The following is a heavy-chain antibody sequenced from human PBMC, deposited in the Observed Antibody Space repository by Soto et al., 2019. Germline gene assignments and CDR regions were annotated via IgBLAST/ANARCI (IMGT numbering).Heavy chain of an antibody. CDR3: ARETTYYYDSSGYYYVDY. CDR2: IYYSGST. CDR1: GGSIVSGGYC. D-gene: IGHD3-22*01. J-gene: IGHJ4*02. V-gene: IGHV4-31*03. Sequence: SETLSVTCTVSGGSIVSGGYCWSWIRQHPGKGLEWIGYIYYSGSTYYNPSLKSRVTISVDTSKNQFSLKLSSVTAADTAVYYCARETTYYYDSSGYYYVDYWGQGTLVTVSS.